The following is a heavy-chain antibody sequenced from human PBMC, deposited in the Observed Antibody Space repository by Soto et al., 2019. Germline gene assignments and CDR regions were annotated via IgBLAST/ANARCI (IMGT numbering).Heavy chain of an antibody. CDR2: ISAYNGNT. CDR1: GYTFTSYG. V-gene: IGHV1-18*04. D-gene: IGHD3-22*01. CDR3: AREVVVITPYYGMDA. Sequence: ASVKVSCKASGYTFTSYGISWVRQAPGQGLEWMGWISAYNGNTNYAQKLQGRVTMTTDTSTSTAYMELRSLRSDDTAVYYCAREVVVITPYYGMDAWGQGTTVTVSS. J-gene: IGHJ6*02.